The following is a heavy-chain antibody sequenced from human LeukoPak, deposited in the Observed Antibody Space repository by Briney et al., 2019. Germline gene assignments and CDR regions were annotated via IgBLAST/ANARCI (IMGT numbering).Heavy chain of an antibody. CDR3: AKIPSGY. J-gene: IGHJ4*02. CDR2: ISYDGSNK. CDR1: GFTFSSYG. V-gene: IGHV3-30*18. D-gene: IGHD2-21*01. Sequence: GGSLRLPCAASGFTFSSYGMHWVRQAPGKGLEWVAVISYDGSNKYYADSVKGRFTISRDNSKNTLYLQMNSLRAEDTAVYYCAKIPSGYWGQGALVTVSS.